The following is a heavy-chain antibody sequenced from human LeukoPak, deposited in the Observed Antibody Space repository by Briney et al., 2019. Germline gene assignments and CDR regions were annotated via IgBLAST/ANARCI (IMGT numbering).Heavy chain of an antibody. V-gene: IGHV6-1*01. J-gene: IGHJ6*03. CDR3: ARDLFTRNGNDYYDSSGYGYYYYMDV. Sequence: SQTLSLTCAISGDSVSSNSAAWNWIRQSPSRGLEWLGRTYYRSKWYNDYAVSVKSRITINPDTSKNQFSLQLNSVTPEDTAVYYCARDLFTRNGNDYYDSSGYGYYYYMDVWGKGTTVTVSS. CDR1: GDSVSSNSAA. CDR2: TYYRSKWYN. D-gene: IGHD3-22*01.